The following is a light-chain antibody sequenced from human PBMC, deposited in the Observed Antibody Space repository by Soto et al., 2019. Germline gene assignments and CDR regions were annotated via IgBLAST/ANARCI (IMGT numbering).Light chain of an antibody. CDR1: SSDIGTYDY. CDR3: SSYTTTTTPVV. CDR2: EVT. Sequence: QSALTQPASVSGSTGQSITISCTGTSSDIGTYDYVSWYQHHPGKAPKLMIYEVTTRPSGVSDRFSGSKSGKTAALTISGRQAEDEADYYCSSYTTTTTPVVFGGGTKLTVL. V-gene: IGLV2-14*01. J-gene: IGLJ2*01.